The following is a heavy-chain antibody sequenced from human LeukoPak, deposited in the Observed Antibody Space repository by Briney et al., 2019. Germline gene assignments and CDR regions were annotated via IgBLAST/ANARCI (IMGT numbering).Heavy chain of an antibody. J-gene: IGHJ5*02. D-gene: IGHD6-19*01. CDR2: IHSGESP. CDR1: GFTFSSYG. V-gene: IGHV4-39*07. Sequence: GSLRLSCAASGFTFSSYGMSWVRQAPGKGLEWIGIIHSGESPYYSPSLESRITISIDTSMNQFSLKLNSVTAADTAVYYCARGGGVRFGSGWRPGAWFDPWGQGTLVIVSS. CDR3: ARGGGVRFGSGWRPGAWFDP.